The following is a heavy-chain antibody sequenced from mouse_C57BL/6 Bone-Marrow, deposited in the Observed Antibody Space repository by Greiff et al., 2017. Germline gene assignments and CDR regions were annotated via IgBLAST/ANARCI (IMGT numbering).Heavy chain of an antibody. V-gene: IGHV1-54*01. CDR1: GYAFTNYL. J-gene: IGHJ4*01. CDR3: ARGAMDY. CDR2: INPGSGGT. Sequence: VQLQQSGAELVRPGTSVKVSCKASGYAFTNYLIEWVKQRPGQGLEWIGVINPGSGGTNYNEKFKGKATLTADKSSSTAYMQLSSLTSEDSAVYFCARGAMDYWGQGTSGTVSS.